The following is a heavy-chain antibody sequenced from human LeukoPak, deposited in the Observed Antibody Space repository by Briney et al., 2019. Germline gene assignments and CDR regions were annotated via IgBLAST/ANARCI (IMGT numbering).Heavy chain of an antibody. Sequence: ASVKVSCKASGYTFTSYTMNWVRQVPGQGLEWMGWINTNTGNPTYAQGFTGRFVFSLDTSVSTAYLLISSLKAEDTAVYYCARAYQPLGGLSLPDYWGQGTLVTVSS. V-gene: IGHV7-4-1*02. CDR2: INTNTGNP. CDR3: ARAYQPLGGLSLPDY. D-gene: IGHD3-16*02. J-gene: IGHJ4*02. CDR1: GYTFTSYT.